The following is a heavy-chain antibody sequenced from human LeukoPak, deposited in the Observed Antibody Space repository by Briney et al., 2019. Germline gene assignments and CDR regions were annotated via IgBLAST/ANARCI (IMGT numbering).Heavy chain of an antibody. V-gene: IGHV4-31*03. CDR1: GGSISSGGYY. J-gene: IGHJ4*02. CDR3: ARGSRTTVTFSYYFDY. Sequence: SETLSLTCTVSGGSISSGGYYWSWIRQHPGKGLEWIGYIYYSGSTYYNPSLKSRVTISVDTSKNLFSLKLSSVTAADTAVYYCARGSRTTVTFSYYFDYWGQGTLVTVSS. D-gene: IGHD4-17*01. CDR2: IYYSGST.